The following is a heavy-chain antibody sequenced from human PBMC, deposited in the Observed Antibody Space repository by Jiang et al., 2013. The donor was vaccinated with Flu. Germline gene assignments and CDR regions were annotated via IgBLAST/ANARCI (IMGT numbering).Heavy chain of an antibody. CDR2: IYYSGST. Sequence: GSGLVKPSENMSLTCTVSGGSISSYYWNWIRQPPGKGLEWIGYIYYSGSTNYNPTLKSRVTMSVDMSKNQISLKLNSVTAADTAVYYCARQGGYYDSSDHYYYGMDVWGPRDHGSPSPQ. D-gene: IGHD3-22*01. J-gene: IGHJ6*01. V-gene: IGHV4-59*08. CDR1: GGSISSYY. CDR3: ARQGGYYDSSDHYYYGMDV.